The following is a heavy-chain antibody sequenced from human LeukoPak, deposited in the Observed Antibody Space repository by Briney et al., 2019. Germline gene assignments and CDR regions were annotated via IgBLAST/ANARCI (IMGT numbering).Heavy chain of an antibody. D-gene: IGHD2-15*01. CDR1: GFTLSSYS. J-gene: IGHJ5*02. CDR2: ISSSSSYI. CDR3: ARDPGGYCSGGSCYHWFDP. Sequence: GGSLRLSCAASGFTLSSYSMNWVRQAPGKGLEWVSSISSSSSYIYYADSVKGRFTISRDNAKNSLYLQMNSLRAEDTAVYYCARDPGGYCSGGSCYHWFDPWGQGTLVTVSS. V-gene: IGHV3-21*01.